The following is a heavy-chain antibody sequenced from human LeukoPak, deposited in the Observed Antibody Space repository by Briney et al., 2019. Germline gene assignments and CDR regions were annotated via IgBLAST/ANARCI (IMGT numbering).Heavy chain of an antibody. D-gene: IGHD2-2*01. V-gene: IGHV1-2*02. J-gene: IGHJ6*02. CDR3: ARVGPADDYYYYGMDV. CDR1: GYTFTGYY. Sequence: ASVTVSCKASGYTFTGYYMHWVRQAPGQGLEWMGWINPNSGGTNYAQKFQGRVTMTRDTSISTAYMELSRLRSDDTAVYYCARVGPADDYYYYGMDVWGQGTTVTVSS. CDR2: INPNSGGT.